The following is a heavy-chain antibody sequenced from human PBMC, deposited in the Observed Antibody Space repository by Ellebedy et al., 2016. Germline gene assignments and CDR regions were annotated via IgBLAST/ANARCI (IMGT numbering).Heavy chain of an antibody. D-gene: IGHD3-10*01. J-gene: IGHJ4*02. Sequence: SETLSLXXTVSGYSISSGYYWGWIRQPPGKGLEWIGSIYHSGSTYYNPSLKSRVTISVDTSKNQFSLKLSSVTAADTAVYYCARMVRGVIEAPSPFDYWGQGTLVTVSS. CDR3: ARMVRGVIEAPSPFDY. CDR1: GYSISSGYY. V-gene: IGHV4-38-2*02. CDR2: IYHSGST.